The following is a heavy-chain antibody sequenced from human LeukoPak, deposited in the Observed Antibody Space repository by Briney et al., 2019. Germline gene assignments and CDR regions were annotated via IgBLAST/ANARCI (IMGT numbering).Heavy chain of an antibody. CDR2: ISYDGSNK. V-gene: IGHV3-30*18. D-gene: IGHD5-18*01. Sequence: GGSLRLSCAASGFTFSSYGMHWVRQAPGKGLEWVSVISYDGSNKYYADSVKGRFTISRDNSKNTLYLQMNSLRAGDTAVYYCAKEFLGTAMVSWGQGTLVTVSS. CDR1: GFTFSSYG. CDR3: AKEFLGTAMVS. J-gene: IGHJ4*02.